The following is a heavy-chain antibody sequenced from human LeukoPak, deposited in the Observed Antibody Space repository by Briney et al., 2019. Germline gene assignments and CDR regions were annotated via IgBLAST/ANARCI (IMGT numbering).Heavy chain of an antibody. D-gene: IGHD2-2*01. CDR3: ARDLGPYCSSTSCRDGI. CDR2: ISYDGSNK. Sequence: PGGSLRLSCAASGFTFSRHAVHWVRRAPGKGLEWLAVISYDGSNKYYADSVKGRFTISRDNSKNTLYLQMNSLSAEDTAMYYCARDLGPYCSSTSCRDGIWGQGTMVTVSS. V-gene: IGHV3-30-3*01. J-gene: IGHJ3*02. CDR1: GFTFSRHA.